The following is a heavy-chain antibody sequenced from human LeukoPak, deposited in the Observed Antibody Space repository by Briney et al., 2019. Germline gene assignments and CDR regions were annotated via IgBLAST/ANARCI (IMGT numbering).Heavy chain of an antibody. CDR1: GFTFSSSA. Sequence: GGSLRLSCVASGFTFSSSAMSWVRQAPGKGPQWVSTISRRAGTTYYADSVKGRFTISRDDSKNTLYLQMNSLRAEDTAVYYCAKDTYYYGSGSYSDYWGQGTLVAVSS. D-gene: IGHD3-10*01. J-gene: IGHJ4*02. V-gene: IGHV3-23*01. CDR3: AKDTYYYGSGSYSDY. CDR2: ISRRAGTT.